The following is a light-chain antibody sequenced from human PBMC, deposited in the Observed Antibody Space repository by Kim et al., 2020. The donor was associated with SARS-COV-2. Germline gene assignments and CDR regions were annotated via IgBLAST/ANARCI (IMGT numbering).Light chain of an antibody. CDR1: SSDVGSYNY. Sequence: SINISCTGTSSDVGSYNYVSWYQQHPGKAPKLMIYAVSNRPSGVSNRFSGSKSGNTASLTISGLQAEDEADYYCSSYTRSSTNYVFGTGTKVTVL. CDR3: SSYTRSSTNYV. J-gene: IGLJ1*01. CDR2: AVS. V-gene: IGLV2-14*03.